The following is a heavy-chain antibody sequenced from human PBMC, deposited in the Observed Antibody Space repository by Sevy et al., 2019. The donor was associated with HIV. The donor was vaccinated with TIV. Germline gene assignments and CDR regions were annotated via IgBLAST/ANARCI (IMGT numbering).Heavy chain of an antibody. Sequence: GGSLRLSCAASGFTFSKYSMSWLRQPPGKGLEWVSTLSFGCGEINYADSVKGRFTISRDNSKSSVYLQMNNLRPEDTAVYYCAREGCTKPHDYWGQGTLVTVSS. V-gene: IGHV3-23*01. CDR3: AREGCTKPHDY. J-gene: IGHJ4*02. CDR2: LSFGCGEI. D-gene: IGHD2-8*01. CDR1: GFTFSKYS.